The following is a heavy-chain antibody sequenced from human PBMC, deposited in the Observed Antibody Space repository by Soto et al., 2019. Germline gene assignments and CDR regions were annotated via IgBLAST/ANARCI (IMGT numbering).Heavy chain of an antibody. J-gene: IGHJ4*02. CDR1: GFTFSSYS. V-gene: IGHV3-48*01. CDR2: ISSSSSTI. CDR3: ARDGYCSGGSCYHTFHFIY. D-gene: IGHD2-15*01. Sequence: GGSLRLSCAASGFTFSSYSMNWVRQAPGKGLEWVSYISSSSSTIYYADSVKGRFTISRDNAKNSLYLQMNSLRAEDTAVYYCARDGYCSGGSCYHTFHFIYWGQGTLVTVSS.